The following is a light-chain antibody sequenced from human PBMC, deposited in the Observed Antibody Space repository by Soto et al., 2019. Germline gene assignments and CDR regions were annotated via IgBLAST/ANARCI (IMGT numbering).Light chain of an antibody. Sequence: EVVLTQSPATLSVSPGERATLSCRASESVNNKLGWYQQKPGQAPRLLIYRASTRAIGIPARFSGSGSGTEFTLTISSLQSEDSAVYYCHQYNNWFPFTFGQGTRLEIK. J-gene: IGKJ5*01. CDR3: HQYNNWFPFT. CDR1: ESVNNK. V-gene: IGKV3-15*01. CDR2: RAS.